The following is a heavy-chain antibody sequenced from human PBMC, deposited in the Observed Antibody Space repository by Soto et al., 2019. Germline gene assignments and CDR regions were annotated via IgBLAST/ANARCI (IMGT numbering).Heavy chain of an antibody. CDR3: AREAVNYDFWSGDYLYYYGMDV. CDR1: GGPISSYY. V-gene: IGHV4-4*07. Sequence: SETLSLTCTVSGGPISSYYWGWIRQPAGKGLEWIGRIHSSGSTNYNPSVKSRLTMSVDTSKNQFSLKLSSVTAADTAVYQCAREAVNYDFWSGDYLYYYGMDVWGQGTT. D-gene: IGHD3-3*01. CDR2: IHSSGST. J-gene: IGHJ6*02.